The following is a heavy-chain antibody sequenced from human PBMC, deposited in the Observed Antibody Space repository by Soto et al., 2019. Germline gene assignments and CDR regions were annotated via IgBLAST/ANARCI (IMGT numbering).Heavy chain of an antibody. CDR3: ARALGGLRYFDWLLSVWFDP. CDR1: GFTFSDYY. D-gene: IGHD3-9*01. Sequence: GGSLRLSCAASGFTFSDYYMSWIRQAPGKGLEWVSYISSSGSTIYYADSVKGRFTISRDNAKNSLYLQMNSLRAEDTAVYYCARALGGLRYFDWLLSVWFDPWGQGTLVTVSS. CDR2: ISSSGSTI. V-gene: IGHV3-11*01. J-gene: IGHJ5*02.